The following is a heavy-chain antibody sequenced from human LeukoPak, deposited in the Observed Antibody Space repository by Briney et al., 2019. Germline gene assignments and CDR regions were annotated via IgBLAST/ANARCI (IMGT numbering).Heavy chain of an antibody. CDR3: AKGVDGDNSGTGKY. J-gene: IGHJ4*02. V-gene: IGHV3-23*01. D-gene: IGHD4/OR15-4a*01. CDR1: GFSFSTYA. CDR2: ISGRSGDT. Sequence: SGGSLRLSCAASGFSFSTYAMSWVRQAPGKGLEWVSAISGRSGDTYYADSVKGRFTISRDDSKSTLYLQMNSLRADDTAVYYCAKGVDGDNSGTGKYWGQGTLVTVSS.